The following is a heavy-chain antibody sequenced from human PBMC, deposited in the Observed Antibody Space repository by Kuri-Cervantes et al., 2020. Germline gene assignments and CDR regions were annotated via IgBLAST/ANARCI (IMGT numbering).Heavy chain of an antibody. CDR3: ARDSLVAGTFGY. CDR2: GSSGSTM. Sequence: GGSLRLSCAASGFTFSDYYMSWIRQAPGKGLEYISGSSGSTMYYADSVKGRFTISRDNAKNSLYLQMNSLRDEDTAVYYCARDSLVAGTFGYWGQGTLVTVSS. CDR1: GFTFSDYY. J-gene: IGHJ4*02. D-gene: IGHD6-19*01. V-gene: IGHV3-11*04.